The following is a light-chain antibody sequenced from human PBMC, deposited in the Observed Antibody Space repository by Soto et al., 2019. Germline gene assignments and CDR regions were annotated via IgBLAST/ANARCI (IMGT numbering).Light chain of an antibody. CDR1: SSDVGGYKF. CDR3: LSYTSANTRV. CDR2: EVN. J-gene: IGLJ3*02. V-gene: IGLV2-14*01. Sequence: QSVLTQPASVSASPGQSINISCTGTSSDVGGYKFVSWYQHHPGKAPKLMIYEVNNRPSGVSNRFSGSKSGNTASLTISGLQPEDEADYYCLSYTSANTRVFGGGTKVTVL.